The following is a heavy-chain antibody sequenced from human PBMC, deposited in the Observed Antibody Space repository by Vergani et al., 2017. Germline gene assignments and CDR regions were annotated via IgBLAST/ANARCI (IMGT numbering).Heavy chain of an antibody. CDR3: ARAERQSGYYYDSSSYYAQGYGMDV. Sequence: QVQLQESGPGLVKPSQTLSLTCTVSGGSISSGDYYWSWIRQPPGKGLEWIGYIYYSGSTYYNPSLKSRVTISVDTSKNQFSLKLSSVTAADTAVYYCARAERQSGYYYDSSSYYAQGYGMDVWGQGTTVTVSS. CDR2: IYYSGST. J-gene: IGHJ6*02. V-gene: IGHV4-30-4*08. D-gene: IGHD3-22*01. CDR1: GGSISSGDYY.